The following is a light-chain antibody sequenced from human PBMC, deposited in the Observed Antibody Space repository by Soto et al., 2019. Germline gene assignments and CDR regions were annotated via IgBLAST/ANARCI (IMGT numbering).Light chain of an antibody. Sequence: EIVLTQSPATLSLSPGDSATFSCRASQSVSSNYLAWYQQKPGQAPRILIYDESTRATGIPDRLSGSGSGTELTLTISRLQSEDFAVYYCQQSNNWPWTFGQGTKVDIK. CDR1: QSVSSNY. CDR2: DES. J-gene: IGKJ1*01. CDR3: QQSNNWPWT. V-gene: IGKV3D-20*02.